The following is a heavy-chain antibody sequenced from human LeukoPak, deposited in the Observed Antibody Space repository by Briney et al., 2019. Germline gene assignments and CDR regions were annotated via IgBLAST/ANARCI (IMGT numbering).Heavy chain of an antibody. CDR2: IKKDGSEK. V-gene: IGHV3-7*05. CDR3: ARDDWGIAVAGTNGY. CDR1: GFRFSDYW. J-gene: IGHJ4*02. Sequence: PGGSLRLARVASGFRFSDYWISWVRQAPGKGLEWVANIKKDGSEKNYVDSVKGRFTISRDNAKNSLYLQMNSLRVEDTAVYYCARDDWGIAVAGTNGYWGQGTLVTVSS. D-gene: IGHD6-19*01.